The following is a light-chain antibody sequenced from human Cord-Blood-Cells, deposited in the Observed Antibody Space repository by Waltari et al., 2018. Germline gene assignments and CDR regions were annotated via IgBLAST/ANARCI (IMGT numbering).Light chain of an antibody. CDR2: DAS. J-gene: IGKJ1*01. Sequence: EIVLTQSPATLSLSPGESATLSCGASQSVSSSYLAWYQQKPGLAPRRLIYDASSRATGIPDRFSGSGSGTDFTLTISRLEPEDFAVYYCQQYGSSLWTFGQGTKVEIK. V-gene: IGKV3D-20*01. CDR1: QSVSSSY. CDR3: QQYGSSLWT.